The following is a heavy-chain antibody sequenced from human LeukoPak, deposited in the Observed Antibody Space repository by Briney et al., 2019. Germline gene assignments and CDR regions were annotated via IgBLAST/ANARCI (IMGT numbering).Heavy chain of an antibody. CDR1: GYTFTGYY. Sequence: GASVKVSCKASGYTFTGYYIHWVRQAPGQGLEWMGWIDPKSDVTNYAQKFQGRVAMTRDTSISTAYMELSRLIYDDTAVYYCARYLDAGAGRYFDYWGQGTLVTVSS. CDR2: IDPKSDVT. D-gene: IGHD1-1*01. J-gene: IGHJ4*02. CDR3: ARYLDAGAGRYFDY. V-gene: IGHV1-2*02.